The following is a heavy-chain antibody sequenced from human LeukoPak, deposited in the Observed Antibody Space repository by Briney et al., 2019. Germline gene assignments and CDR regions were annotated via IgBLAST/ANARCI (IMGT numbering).Heavy chain of an antibody. Sequence: PGGSLRLSSAASGFTFSSYWMHWVRQAPEKGLVWVSRINNDGSSTAYADSVKGRFTVSRDNTKNTLYLQMNSLRVEDTAVYYCTSTVAGPYQFDYWGQGTLVTVSS. CDR2: INNDGSST. CDR1: GFTFSSYW. CDR3: TSTVAGPYQFDY. J-gene: IGHJ4*02. V-gene: IGHV3-74*01. D-gene: IGHD6-19*01.